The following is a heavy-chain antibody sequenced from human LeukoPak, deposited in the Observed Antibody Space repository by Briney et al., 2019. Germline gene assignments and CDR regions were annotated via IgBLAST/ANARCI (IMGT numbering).Heavy chain of an antibody. J-gene: IGHJ4*02. D-gene: IGHD2-15*01. CDR3: AKCRSGGSCYNFDY. CDR2: TSGSGGST. Sequence: PGGSLRLSCAASGFTFSSYAMSWVRQAPGKGLXXXXXTSGSGGSTYYADSVKGRFTISRDNSKNTLFLQMNSLRAEDTAVYYCAKCRSGGSCYNFDYWGQGTLVTVSS. CDR1: GFTFSSYA. V-gene: IGHV3-23*01.